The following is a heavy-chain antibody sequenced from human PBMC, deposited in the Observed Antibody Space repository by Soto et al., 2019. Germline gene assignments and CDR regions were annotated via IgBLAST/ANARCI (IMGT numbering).Heavy chain of an antibody. CDR3: AAVSGSYPKEFDP. D-gene: IGHD1-26*01. Sequence: ASVKVSCKASGFTFTSSAVQWVRQARGQRLEWIGWIVVGSGNTNYAQKFQERVTITRDMSTSTAYMELSSLRSEDTAVYYCAAVSGSYPKEFDPWGQGTLVTVSS. CDR2: IVVGSGNT. J-gene: IGHJ5*02. CDR1: GFTFTSSA. V-gene: IGHV1-58*01.